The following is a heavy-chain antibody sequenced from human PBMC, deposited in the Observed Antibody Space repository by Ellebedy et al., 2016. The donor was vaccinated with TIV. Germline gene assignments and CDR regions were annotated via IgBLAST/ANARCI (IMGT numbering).Heavy chain of an antibody. J-gene: IGHJ4*02. V-gene: IGHV4-59*08. D-gene: IGHD5-18*01. CDR1: GGSISNFY. CDR2: IYYSGSP. Sequence: MPSETLSLTCSVSGGSISNFYWSWIRQPPGKGLEWIGYIYYSGSPNYNPSLKSRVTISLDTSKNQFSLKLSSVTAADTAVYYCARLRYTYGSPSWLDYWGQGTLVTVSS. CDR3: ARLRYTYGSPSWLDY.